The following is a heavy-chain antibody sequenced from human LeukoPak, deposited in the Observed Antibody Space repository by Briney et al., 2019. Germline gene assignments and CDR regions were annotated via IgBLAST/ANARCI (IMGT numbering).Heavy chain of an antibody. D-gene: IGHD3-10*01. V-gene: IGHV4-59*08. CDR3: ARLIWFGTRTYYYYGMDV. Sequence: RTSETLSLTCTVSGGSISSYYWSWIRQPPGKGLEWIGYIYYSGSTNYNPSLKSRVTISVDTSKNQFSLKLSSVTAADTAVYYCARLIWFGTRTYYYYGMDVWGQGTTVTVSS. J-gene: IGHJ6*02. CDR2: IYYSGST. CDR1: GGSISSYY.